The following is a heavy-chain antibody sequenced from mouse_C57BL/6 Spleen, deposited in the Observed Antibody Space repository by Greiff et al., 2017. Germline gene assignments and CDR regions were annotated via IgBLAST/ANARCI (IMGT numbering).Heavy chain of an antibody. CDR1: GYTFTSYW. D-gene: IGHD1-1*01. CDR2: INPSSGYT. CDR3: GRGVDLDD. V-gene: IGHV1-7*01. Sequence: VQLQQSGAELAKPGASVKLSCTASGYTFTSYWMHWVQQRPGQGLEWIGYINPSSGYTKYNQKFKDKATLTADKSSSTAYMQLSSLTYEDSAVYYCGRGVDLDDWGQGTTLTVSS. J-gene: IGHJ2*01.